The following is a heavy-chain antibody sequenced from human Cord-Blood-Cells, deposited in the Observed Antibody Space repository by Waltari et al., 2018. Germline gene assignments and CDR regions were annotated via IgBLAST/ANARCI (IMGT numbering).Heavy chain of an antibody. J-gene: IGHJ4*02. CDR2: ISSSSSYI. CDR3: ARDGEVGATRVPFGY. CDR1: GFTFSSYS. Sequence: EVQLVESGGGLVKPGGSLRLSCAASGFTFSSYSMNWVRQAPGKGLECVSSISSSSSYIYYADSVKGRFTISRDNAKNSRYLQMNSLRAEDTAVYYCARDGEVGATRVPFGYWGQGTLVTVSS. D-gene: IGHD1-26*01. V-gene: IGHV3-21*01.